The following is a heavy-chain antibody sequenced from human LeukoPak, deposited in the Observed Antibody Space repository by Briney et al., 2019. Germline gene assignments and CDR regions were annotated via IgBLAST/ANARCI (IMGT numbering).Heavy chain of an antibody. J-gene: IGHJ4*02. CDR2: IYYSGST. D-gene: IGHD2-15*01. CDR3: ARGTATVPAY. V-gene: IGHV4-39*07. CDR1: GGSISSSSYY. Sequence: SETLSLTCTVSGGSISSSSYYWGWIRQPPGKGLEWIGSIYYSGSTYYNPFLKSRVTISVDTSKNQFSLKLSSVTAADTAVYYCARGTATVPAYWGQGTLVTVSS.